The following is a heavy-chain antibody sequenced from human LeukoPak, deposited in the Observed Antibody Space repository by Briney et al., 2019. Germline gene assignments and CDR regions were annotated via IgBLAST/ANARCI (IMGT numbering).Heavy chain of an antibody. J-gene: IGHJ4*02. CDR3: ATETRGSYSEY. V-gene: IGHV3-30*02. CDR1: GFTFSSSG. D-gene: IGHD1-26*01. CDR2: IRFDGSTQ. Sequence: GGSLRLSCTASGFTFSSSGMNWVRQAPGKGLEWVAFIRFDGSTQYYADSVKGRFTVSRDNSKDTLYLQMNSLRDEDTAVYYCATETRGSYSEYWGQGTLLTVSS.